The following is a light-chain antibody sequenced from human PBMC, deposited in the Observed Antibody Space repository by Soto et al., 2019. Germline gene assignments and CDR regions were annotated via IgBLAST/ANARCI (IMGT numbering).Light chain of an antibody. J-gene: IGLJ1*01. Sequence: QSVLTQPPSASGSPGQSVTISCTGTSSDVGGYNYVSWYQQHPGKAPKLMIYAVSKRPSGVPDRFSGSKSGNTASLTVSGLPPEDEADYYCSSYAGSNKSVFGTGTKATVL. CDR2: AVS. CDR3: SSYAGSNKSV. CDR1: SSDVGGYNY. V-gene: IGLV2-8*01.